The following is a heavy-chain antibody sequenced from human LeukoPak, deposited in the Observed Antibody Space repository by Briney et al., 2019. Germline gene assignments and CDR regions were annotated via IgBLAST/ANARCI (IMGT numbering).Heavy chain of an antibody. CDR1: VGSLRNYY. CDR2: IYYSGST. Sequence: SETLSLPCTVSVGSLRNYYWRWIRQPPGKGLEWIGYIYYSGSTNYNPSLKRRVTISVDTSKNQFSLKLSSVTGADTAVYYCARFLDKYYFDYWGQGTLVTVSS. J-gene: IGHJ4*02. V-gene: IGHV4-59*01. CDR3: ARFLDKYYFDY. D-gene: IGHD3-3*01.